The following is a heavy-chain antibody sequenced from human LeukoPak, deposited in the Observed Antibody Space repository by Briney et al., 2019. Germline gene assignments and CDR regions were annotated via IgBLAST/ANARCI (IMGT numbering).Heavy chain of an antibody. V-gene: IGHV2-70*01. CDR1: GFSLSTSGMC. J-gene: IGHJ4*02. Sequence: ESGPALVKPTQTLTLTCTFSGFSLSTSGMCVSWISQPPGKALEWLALIDWDDDKYYSTSLKTRLTISKDTSKNQVVLTMTNMDPVDTATYYCARIMRGFSSGWANFDYWGQGILVTVSS. CDR3: ARIMRGFSSGWANFDY. CDR2: IDWDDDK. D-gene: IGHD6-19*01.